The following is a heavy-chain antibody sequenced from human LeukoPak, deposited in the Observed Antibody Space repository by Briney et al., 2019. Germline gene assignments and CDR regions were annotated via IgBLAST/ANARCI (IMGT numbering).Heavy chain of an antibody. J-gene: IGHJ6*03. CDR2: ISSSGSTI. Sequence: GGSLRLSCAASGFTFSDYYMSWIRQAPGKGLEWVSYISSSGSTIYYADSVKGRFTISRDNAKNSLYLQMNSLRAEDTAVYYCARDIYDYVWGSYRPYYYYMDVWGKGTTVTISS. CDR3: ARDIYDYVWGSYRPYYYYMDV. V-gene: IGHV3-11*01. CDR1: GFTFSDYY. D-gene: IGHD3-16*02.